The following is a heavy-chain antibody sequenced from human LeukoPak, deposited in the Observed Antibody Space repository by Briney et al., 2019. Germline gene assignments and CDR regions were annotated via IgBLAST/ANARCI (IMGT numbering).Heavy chain of an antibody. V-gene: IGHV3-23*01. CDR1: GFTFSSYG. Sequence: GGSLRLSCAASGFTFSSYGMSWVRQAPGKGLEWVSAISGSGGSTYYADSVKGRFTISRDNSKNTQYLQMNSLRAEDTAVYYCAKGPRPEGYCSGGSCYSGTNWFDPWGQGTLVTVSS. CDR3: AKGPRPEGYCSGGSCYSGTNWFDP. J-gene: IGHJ5*02. D-gene: IGHD2-15*01. CDR2: ISGSGGST.